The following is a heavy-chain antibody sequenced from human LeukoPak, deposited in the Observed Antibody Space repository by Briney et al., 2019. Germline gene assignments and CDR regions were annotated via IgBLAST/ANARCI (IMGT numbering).Heavy chain of an antibody. D-gene: IGHD3-9*01. V-gene: IGHV1-2*06. CDR3: ARGHYDILTGYYTEYFDY. CDR1: GYTFTGYY. Sequence: ASVKVSCKASGYTFTGYYMHWVRQAPGQGLEWMGRINPNSGGTNYAQKFQGRVTMTRDTSISTAYMELSRLRSDDTAVYYCARGHYDILTGYYTEYFDYWGQGTLVTVFS. J-gene: IGHJ4*02. CDR2: INPNSGGT.